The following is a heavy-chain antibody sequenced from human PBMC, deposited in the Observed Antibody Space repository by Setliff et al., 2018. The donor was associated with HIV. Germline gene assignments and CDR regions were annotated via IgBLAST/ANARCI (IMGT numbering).Heavy chain of an antibody. V-gene: IGHV4-39*01. Sequence: NPSETLSLTCTVSGGSISSRNYYWAWIRQPPGKGLEWIGTIYYSGTTHYNPSLNSRVIISVDTSKNRFSLRLNSVTAADTAVYYCARHSLGNIGDYIRIGAIDIWGQGTMVTVSS. J-gene: IGHJ3*02. CDR1: GGSISSRNYY. CDR2: IYYSGTT. CDR3: ARHSLGNIGDYIRIGAIDI. D-gene: IGHD4-17*01.